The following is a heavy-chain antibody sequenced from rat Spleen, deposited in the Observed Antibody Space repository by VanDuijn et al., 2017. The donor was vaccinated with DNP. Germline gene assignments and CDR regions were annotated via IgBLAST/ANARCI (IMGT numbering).Heavy chain of an antibody. J-gene: IGHJ3*01. V-gene: IGHV5-31*01. Sequence: EVQLVESGGGLVQPGRSLILSCVASGFTFNNYWMNWIRQVPGKGLEWVASISTSGGNTYYRDSVKGRFTISRDNAESILYLQMDSVRSDDMATYFCTTGPTAYWGQGTLVTVSA. D-gene: IGHD3-2*01. CDR2: ISTSGGNT. CDR3: TTGPTAY. CDR1: GFTFNNYW.